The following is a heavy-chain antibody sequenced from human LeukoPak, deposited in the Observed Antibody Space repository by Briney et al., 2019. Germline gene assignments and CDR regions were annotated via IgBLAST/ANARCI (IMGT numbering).Heavy chain of an antibody. CDR3: AKWVAGTPSSDY. Sequence: GGSLRLSCAASGFTFSSYGMHWVRQAPGKGLEWVALISYDGSNKYYADSVKGRFTISRDNSKDALYLQMNSLRTEDTAVYHCAKWVAGTPSSDYWGQGTLVTVSS. J-gene: IGHJ4*02. V-gene: IGHV3-30*18. D-gene: IGHD1-1*01. CDR1: GFTFSSYG. CDR2: ISYDGSNK.